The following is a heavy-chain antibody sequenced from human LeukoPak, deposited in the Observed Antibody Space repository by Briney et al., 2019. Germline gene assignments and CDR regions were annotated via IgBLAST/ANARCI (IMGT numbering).Heavy chain of an antibody. V-gene: IGHV3-49*04. Sequence: GGSLRLSCAASGFTFSSYAMNWVRQAPGEGLEWVGFIRSKAFGGTAEYAASVKGRFTISRDDSKGIAYLQMNSLKTEDTAVYYCTRDWDYWGQGTLVTVSS. CDR1: GFTFSSYA. CDR2: IRSKAFGGTA. CDR3: TRDWDY. J-gene: IGHJ4*02.